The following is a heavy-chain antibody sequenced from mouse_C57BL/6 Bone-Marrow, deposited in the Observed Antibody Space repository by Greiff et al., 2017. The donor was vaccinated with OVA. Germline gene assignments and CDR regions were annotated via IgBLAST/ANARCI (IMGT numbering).Heavy chain of an antibody. V-gene: IGHV1-81*01. Sequence: VQLQQSGAELARPGASVKLSCKASGYTFTSYGISWVKQRTGQGLEWIGEIYPRSGNTYYNEKFKGKATLNADKSSSTAYMELRSLTSEDSAVYFCARRAIYYYVSKSLFDYWGQGTTLTVSS. CDR3: ARRAIYYYVSKSLFDY. J-gene: IGHJ2*01. CDR2: IYPRSGNT. D-gene: IGHD1-1*01. CDR1: GYTFTSYG.